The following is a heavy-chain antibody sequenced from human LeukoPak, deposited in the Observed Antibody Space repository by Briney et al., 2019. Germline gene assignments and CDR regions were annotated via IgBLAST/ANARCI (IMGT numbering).Heavy chain of an antibody. CDR2: ISSSSSTI. CDR3: ARDLKAMVTFFDY. V-gene: IGHV3-48*01. Sequence: GPSLRLARAASGFTFSSYSMSWVRQAAREGLEWVSYISSSSSTIYYAASVKGRFTISRDNAKKSLYRKMNSLRAEATAVYSCARDLKAMVTFFDYWGQGTLVTVSS. D-gene: IGHD5-18*01. J-gene: IGHJ4*02. CDR1: GFTFSSYS.